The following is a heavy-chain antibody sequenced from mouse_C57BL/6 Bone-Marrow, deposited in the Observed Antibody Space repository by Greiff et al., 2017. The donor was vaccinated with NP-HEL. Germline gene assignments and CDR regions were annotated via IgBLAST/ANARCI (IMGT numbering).Heavy chain of an antibody. Sequence: EVKLVESGGDLVKPGGSLKLSCAASGFTFSSYGMSWVRQTPDKRLEWVATISSGGSYTYYPDSVKGRFTISRDNAKNTLYLQMSSLKSEDTAMYYCARQGYSFAYWGQGTLVTVSA. J-gene: IGHJ3*01. CDR3: ARQGYSFAY. CDR2: ISSGGSYT. V-gene: IGHV5-6*01. CDR1: GFTFSSYG. D-gene: IGHD2-3*01.